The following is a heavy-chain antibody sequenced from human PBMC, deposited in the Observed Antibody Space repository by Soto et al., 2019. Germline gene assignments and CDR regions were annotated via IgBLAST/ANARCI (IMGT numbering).Heavy chain of an antibody. D-gene: IGHD1-26*01. V-gene: IGHV3-33*01. J-gene: IGHJ6*02. Sequence: QVQLVESGGGVVQPGRSLRLSCAASGFTFSSYGMHWVRQAPGKGLEWVAVIWYDGSNKYYADSVKGRFTISRDNSKNTLYLQMNSLRAEDTAVYYCARDYQYGSYYYYGMDVWGQGTTVTVSS. CDR3: ARDYQYGSYYYYGMDV. CDR2: IWYDGSNK. CDR1: GFTFSSYG.